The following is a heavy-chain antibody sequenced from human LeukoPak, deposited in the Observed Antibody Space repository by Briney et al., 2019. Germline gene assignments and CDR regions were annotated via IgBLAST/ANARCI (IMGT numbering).Heavy chain of an antibody. J-gene: IGHJ4*02. CDR1: GFTFNDYG. V-gene: IGHV3-20*04. CDR2: IYWNGGTT. Sequence: GGSLRLSCAASGFTFNDYGMSWVRQVPGKGLEWVSGIYWNGGTTGYADSVQGRFTISRDNAKNSLYLQMNSLRAEDTAFYYCASERYSSVRWVDYWGQGTLVTVSS. D-gene: IGHD6-19*01. CDR3: ASERYSSVRWVDY.